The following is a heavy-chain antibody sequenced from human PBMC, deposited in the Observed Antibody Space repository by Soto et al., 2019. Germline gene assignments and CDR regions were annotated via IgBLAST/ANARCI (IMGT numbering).Heavy chain of an antibody. V-gene: IGHV3-33*01. Sequence: QVQLVESGGGVVQPGRSLRLSCAASGFTFSSYGMHWVRQAPGKGLEWVAVIWYDGSNKYYADSVKGRFTISRDNSKNTLYRQMNSLRAEYTAVYYCARPRGDFDWLGPFDYWGQGTLVTVSS. J-gene: IGHJ4*02. CDR2: IWYDGSNK. CDR1: GFTFSSYG. D-gene: IGHD3-9*01. CDR3: ARPRGDFDWLGPFDY.